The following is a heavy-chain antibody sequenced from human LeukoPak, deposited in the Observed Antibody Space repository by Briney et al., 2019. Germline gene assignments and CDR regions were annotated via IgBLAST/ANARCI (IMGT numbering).Heavy chain of an antibody. Sequence: GASVKVSCKVSGYTLTELSMHWVRQAPGKGLEWMGGFDPEDGETIYAQKFQGRVTMTEDTSTDTAYMELSSLRSEDTAVYYCARDWLGGSYYFSDYWGQGTLVTVSS. V-gene: IGHV1-24*01. CDR1: GYTLTELS. CDR3: ARDWLGGSYYFSDY. D-gene: IGHD3-10*01. J-gene: IGHJ4*02. CDR2: FDPEDGET.